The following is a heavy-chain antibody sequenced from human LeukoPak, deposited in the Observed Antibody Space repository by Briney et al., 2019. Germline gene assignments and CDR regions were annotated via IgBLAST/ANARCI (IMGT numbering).Heavy chain of an antibody. CDR3: TTDAKDIVTTIGALDF. Sequence: GGSLRLSCAASGLTLSNAWMHWVRQAPGKGLEWVGRVKSKSDGGTADYAAPVKGRFTISRDDSRNTLYLQMNSLKTEDTGVYYCTTDAKDIVTTIGALDFWGQGTLVTVSS. V-gene: IGHV3-15*01. D-gene: IGHD5-12*01. J-gene: IGHJ4*02. CDR2: VKSKSDGGTA. CDR1: GLTLSNAW.